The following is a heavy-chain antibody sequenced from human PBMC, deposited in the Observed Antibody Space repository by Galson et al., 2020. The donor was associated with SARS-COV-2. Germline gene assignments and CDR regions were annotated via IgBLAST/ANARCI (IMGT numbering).Heavy chain of an antibody. J-gene: IGHJ6*02. CDR2: INSDGSST. V-gene: IGHV3-74*01. CDR3: AREYVEEVQQLTGYYYYYGMDV. CDR1: GFTFSSYG. Sequence: GESLKISCAASGFTFSSYGMHWVRQVPGKGLVCVSRINSDGSSTTYADSVKGRFTISRDNAKNTLYLQMNSLRAEDTAVYYCAREYVEEVQQLTGYYYYYGMDVWGQGTTVTVSS. D-gene: IGHD6-13*01.